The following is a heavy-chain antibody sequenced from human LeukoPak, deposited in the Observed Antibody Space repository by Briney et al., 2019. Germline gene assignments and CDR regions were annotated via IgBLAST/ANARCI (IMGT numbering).Heavy chain of an antibody. V-gene: IGHV4-4*02. Sequence: SGTLSLTCAVSGGSISSNNWWGWVRQPPGKGLEWIGEIYHSGSPNYDPSLKSRVTISVDKSRNHFSLNLSSVTAADTAVYYCARVNINNWHSCDYWGQGTLVTVSS. CDR2: IYHSGSP. CDR3: ARVNINNWHSCDY. CDR1: GGSISSNNW. D-gene: IGHD1-1*01. J-gene: IGHJ4*02.